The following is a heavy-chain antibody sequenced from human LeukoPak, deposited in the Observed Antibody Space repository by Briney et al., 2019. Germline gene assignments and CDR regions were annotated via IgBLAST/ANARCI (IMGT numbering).Heavy chain of an antibody. CDR2: INHSGST. D-gene: IGHD6-6*01. CDR1: GGSFSGYY. Sequence: PSETLSLTCAVYGGSFSGYYWSWIRQPPGKGLEWIGEINHSGSTNYNPSLKSRVTISVDTSKNQFSLKLSSVTAADTAVYYCARGVRVLAARPYYFDYWGQGTLVTVSS. CDR3: ARGVRVLAARPYYFDY. V-gene: IGHV4-34*09. J-gene: IGHJ4*02.